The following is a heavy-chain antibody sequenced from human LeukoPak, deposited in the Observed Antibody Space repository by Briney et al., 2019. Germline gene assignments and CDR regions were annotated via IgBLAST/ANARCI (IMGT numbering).Heavy chain of an antibody. D-gene: IGHD4-17*01. CDR3: ARVMTTVTTGHY. V-gene: IGHV3-23*01. J-gene: IGHJ4*02. CDR2: ISGSGGST. Sequence: GRSLRLSCAASAFPFSSYGMHWVRQAPGKGLEWVSAISGSGGSTYYADSVKGRFTISRDNSKNTLYLQMNSLRAEDTAVYYCARVMTTVTTGHYWGQGTLVTVST. CDR1: AFPFSSYG.